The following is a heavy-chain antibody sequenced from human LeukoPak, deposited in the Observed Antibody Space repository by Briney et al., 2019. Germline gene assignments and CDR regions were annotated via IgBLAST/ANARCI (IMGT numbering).Heavy chain of an antibody. CDR1: GYSFTSSW. CDR2: IYLGDSDT. J-gene: IGHJ6*02. V-gene: IGHV5-51*01. CDR3: VYCSGGSSSYGMDV. Sequence: GEPLKISFKGAGYSFTSSWIAWVRQMPGKGLEWMGIIYLGDSDTRHSPSFQGQVSISADKSISTAYLQWSSLKASDTALYFCVYCSGGSSSYGMDVWGQGTTVTVSS. D-gene: IGHD2-15*01.